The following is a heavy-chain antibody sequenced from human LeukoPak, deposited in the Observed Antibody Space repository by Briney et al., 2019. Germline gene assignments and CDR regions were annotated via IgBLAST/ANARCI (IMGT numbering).Heavy chain of an antibody. CDR1: GDSISSSSYY. Sequence: PSETLSLTCIVSGDSISSSSYYWGWIRQPPGKGLEWIGSIYYSGSTYYNPSLKSRVTISVDTSKNQFSLKLSSVTAADTAVYYCARETPDSSSWTAFDFWGQGTLVTVSS. D-gene: IGHD6-13*01. CDR2: IYYSGST. J-gene: IGHJ4*02. V-gene: IGHV4-39*07. CDR3: ARETPDSSSWTAFDF.